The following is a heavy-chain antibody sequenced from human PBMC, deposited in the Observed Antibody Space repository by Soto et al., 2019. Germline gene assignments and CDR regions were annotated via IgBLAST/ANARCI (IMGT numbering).Heavy chain of an antibody. J-gene: IGHJ5*02. D-gene: IGHD3-9*01. CDR1: GYSFTSYW. CDR3: ARAYYDILTGSHLSWFDP. Sequence: PGESLKISCKGSGYSFTSYWIGWVRQMPGKGLEWMGIIYPGDSDTRYSPSFQGQVTISADKSISTAYLQWSSLKASDTAMYYCARAYYDILTGSHLSWFDPWGQGTPVTVSS. CDR2: IYPGDSDT. V-gene: IGHV5-51*01.